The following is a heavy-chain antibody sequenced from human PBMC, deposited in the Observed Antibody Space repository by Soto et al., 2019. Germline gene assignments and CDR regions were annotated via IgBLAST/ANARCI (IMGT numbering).Heavy chain of an antibody. CDR3: VSQRTSVLTQAYFDY. D-gene: IGHD2-8*01. CDR2: VYYRGRS. J-gene: IGHJ4*02. Sequence: LSLTCTVSGGSVSNSNYYWGWIRQSPVEGLEWIGSVYYRGRSYSKSSVKSRVTISVDTSKNQFSLNLNSVTASDTAVYFCVSQRTSVLTQAYFDYWGPGALVTVSS. V-gene: IGHV4-39*01. CDR1: GGSVSNSNYY.